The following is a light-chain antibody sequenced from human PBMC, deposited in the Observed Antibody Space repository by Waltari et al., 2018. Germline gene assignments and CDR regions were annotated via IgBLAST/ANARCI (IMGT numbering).Light chain of an antibody. CDR1: SSNVGGYNY. V-gene: IGLV2-11*01. CDR3: CSYAGGYTYV. J-gene: IGLJ1*01. Sequence: QSALTQPRSVSGSPGQSVTISCTGSSSNVGGYNYVSWYQHRPGNAPKLIIYNVKKWPSGVPDRFSGSKSANTASLTISGLQADDEADYYCCSYAGGYTYVFGTGTKVTVL. CDR2: NVK.